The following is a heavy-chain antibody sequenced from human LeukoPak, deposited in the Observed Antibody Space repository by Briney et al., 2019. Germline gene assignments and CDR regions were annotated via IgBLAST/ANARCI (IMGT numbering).Heavy chain of an antibody. CDR3: ARRGKVGLPTYFDY. D-gene: IGHD1-26*01. J-gene: IGHJ4*02. Sequence: GGSLRLSCKASGLTFSTYAMSWVRQAPGKGLQWVSSISAYGESTYHADSVKGRFTTSRDNSKDTLSLHMDSLRADDTAVYYCARRGKVGLPTYFDYWGQGTLVTVSS. CDR1: GLTFSTYA. V-gene: IGHV3-23*01. CDR2: ISAYGEST.